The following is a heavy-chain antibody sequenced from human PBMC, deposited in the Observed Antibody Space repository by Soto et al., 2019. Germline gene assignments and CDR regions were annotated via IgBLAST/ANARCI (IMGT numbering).Heavy chain of an antibody. Sequence: PSETLSLTCNVSGGAVTSGSYYWGWIRQPPGKGLEWIGFVYSSGSTKYNPSLKSQVTISVDTSKNQFSLRLNSVTAADTAIYYCARGPAYCGRDCYRKNFDYWGLGTLVTVSS. J-gene: IGHJ4*02. CDR3: ARGPAYCGRDCYRKNFDY. CDR1: GGAVTSGSYY. V-gene: IGHV4-61*01. D-gene: IGHD2-21*02. CDR2: VYSSGST.